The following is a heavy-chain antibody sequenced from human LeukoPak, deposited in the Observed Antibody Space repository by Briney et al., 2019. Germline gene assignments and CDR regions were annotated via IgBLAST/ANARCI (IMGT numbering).Heavy chain of an antibody. V-gene: IGHV1-2*02. CDR3: AREAPSTKLRYMDV. CDR2: INPNSGGT. J-gene: IGHJ6*03. Sequence: ASVKVSCKASGYTLTGYYMHWVRQAPGQGVEWMGWINPNSGGTNYAQKFQGRVTMTRDTSISTAYMELSRLRSDDTAVYYCAREAPSTKLRYMDVWGKGTTVTVSS. D-gene: IGHD2-21*01. CDR1: GYTLTGYY.